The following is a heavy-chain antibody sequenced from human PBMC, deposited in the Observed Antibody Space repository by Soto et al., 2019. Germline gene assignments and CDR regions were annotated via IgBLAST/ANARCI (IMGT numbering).Heavy chain of an antibody. J-gene: IGHJ5*02. D-gene: IGHD3-22*01. Sequence: GESLKIXCKGSGYSFTSYWIGWVRQMPGKGLEWMGIIYPGDSDTRYSPSFQGQVTISADKSISTAYLQWSSLKASDTAMYYCARPEIPTRSNDYDYPFDLWGQGTLVTVSS. CDR1: GYSFTSYW. CDR2: IYPGDSDT. CDR3: ARPEIPTRSNDYDYPFDL. V-gene: IGHV5-51*01.